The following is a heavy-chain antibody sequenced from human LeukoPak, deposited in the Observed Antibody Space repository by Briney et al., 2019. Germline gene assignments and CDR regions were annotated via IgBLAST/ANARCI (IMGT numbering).Heavy chain of an antibody. CDR2: INHSGST. Sequence: SETLSLTCAVYGGSFSGYYWSWIRQPPGKGLEWIGEINHSGSTNYNPSLKSRVTISVDTSKNQFSLKLSSVTAADTAVYYCARVVGEGTLSTTRGSGATYYFDYWGQGTLVTVSS. CDR1: GGSFSGYY. CDR3: ARVVGEGTLSTTRGSGATYYFDY. D-gene: IGHD1-26*01. J-gene: IGHJ4*02. V-gene: IGHV4-34*01.